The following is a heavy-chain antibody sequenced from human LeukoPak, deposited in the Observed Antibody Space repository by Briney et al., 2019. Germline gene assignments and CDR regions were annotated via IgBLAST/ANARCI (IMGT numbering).Heavy chain of an antibody. V-gene: IGHV3-15*01. CDR3: TTVSRGYDESPLGY. D-gene: IGHD5-12*01. J-gene: IGHJ4*02. Sequence: GGSLRLSCAASGFIFSNAWMSWVSQAPGRGREWVGRIKSKTDGGTTDYAAPVRDRYTISRDDSKNTLYLQMNSLKTEDTAVYYCTTVSRGYDESPLGYWGQGTLVTVSS. CDR2: IKSKTDGGTT. CDR1: GFIFSNAW.